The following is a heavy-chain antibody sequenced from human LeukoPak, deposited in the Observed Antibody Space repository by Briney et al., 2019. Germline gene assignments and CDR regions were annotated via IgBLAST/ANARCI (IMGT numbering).Heavy chain of an antibody. Sequence: SETLSLTCTVSGGSISSYYWSWIRQPPGKGLEWIGSIYYSGSTYYNPSLKSRVTISVDTSKNQFSLKLSSVTTADTAVYYCARDRGQLGDYYYGMDVWGQGTTVTVSS. CDR3: ARDRGQLGDYYYGMDV. J-gene: IGHJ6*02. D-gene: IGHD6-13*01. CDR1: GGSISSYY. CDR2: IYYSGST. V-gene: IGHV4-39*07.